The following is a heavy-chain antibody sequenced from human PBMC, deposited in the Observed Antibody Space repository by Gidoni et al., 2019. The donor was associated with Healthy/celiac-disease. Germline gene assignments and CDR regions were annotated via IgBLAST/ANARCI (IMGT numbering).Heavy chain of an antibody. CDR3: ARAHGSGYYFDY. CDR2: TYYRSKWYN. D-gene: IGHD3-22*01. V-gene: IGHV6-1*01. Sequence: LGRTYYRSKWYNDYAVSVKSRITINPDTSKNQFSLQLNSVTPEDTAVYYCARAHGSGYYFDYWGQGTLVTVSS. J-gene: IGHJ4*02.